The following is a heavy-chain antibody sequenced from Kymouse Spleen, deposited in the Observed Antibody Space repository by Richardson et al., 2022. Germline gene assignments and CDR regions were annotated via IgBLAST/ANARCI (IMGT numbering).Heavy chain of an antibody. Sequence: EVQLVESGGGLVQPGRSLRLSCAASGFTFDDYAMHWVRQAPGKGLEWVSGISWNSGSIGYADSVKGRFTISRDNAKNSLYLQMNSLRAEDTALYYCAKDGGSYYKYYYYGMDVWGQGTTVTVSS. D-gene: IGHD1-26*01. CDR1: GFTFDDYA. CDR3: AKDGGSYYKYYYYGMDV. J-gene: IGHJ6*02. CDR2: ISWNSGSI. V-gene: IGHV3-9*01.